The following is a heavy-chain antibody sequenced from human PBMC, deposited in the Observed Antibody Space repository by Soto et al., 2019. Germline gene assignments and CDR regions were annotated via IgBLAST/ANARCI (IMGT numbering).Heavy chain of an antibody. Sequence: PGGSLRLSCAASGFTFSDYYMSWIRQAPGKGLEWVSYISSSGRTIYYADSVKGRFTISRDNAKNSLYLQMNSLRAEDTAVYYCARDEGYDYGYYYGMDVWGQGTTVTVSS. CDR3: ARDEGYDYGYYYGMDV. V-gene: IGHV3-11*04. CDR2: ISSSGRTI. D-gene: IGHD5-12*01. J-gene: IGHJ6*02. CDR1: GFTFSDYY.